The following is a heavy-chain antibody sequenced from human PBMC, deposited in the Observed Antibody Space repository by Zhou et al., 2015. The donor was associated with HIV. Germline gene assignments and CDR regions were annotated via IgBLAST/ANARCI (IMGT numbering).Heavy chain of an antibody. CDR1: GGTFSSYA. CDR2: IIPIFGTA. V-gene: IGHV1-69*12. J-gene: IGHJ6*02. D-gene: IGHD6-13*01. CDR3: GAANSSSWYPHYYYGMDV. Sequence: QVQLVQSGAEVKKPGSSVKVSCKASGGTFSSYAISWVRQAPGQGLEWMGGIIPIFGTANYAQKFQGRVTITADESTSTAYMELSSLRSEDTAVYYCGAANSSSWYPHYYYGMDVWGQGTTVTVSS.